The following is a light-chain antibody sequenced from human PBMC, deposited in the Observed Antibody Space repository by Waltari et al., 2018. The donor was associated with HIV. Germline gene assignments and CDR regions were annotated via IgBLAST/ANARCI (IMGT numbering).Light chain of an antibody. CDR1: SSDVGGYNY. Sequence: QSALTQPASVSGSPGQSITISCTGTSSDVGGYNYVSWYQQHPGKAPKLMIYEVSNRPSGVSNRFSGSKSGNTASLTISGLQAEDEAEYYCSSYTSSSTQVFGGGTKVTVL. CDR2: EVS. CDR3: SSYTSSSTQV. V-gene: IGLV2-14*03. J-gene: IGLJ3*02.